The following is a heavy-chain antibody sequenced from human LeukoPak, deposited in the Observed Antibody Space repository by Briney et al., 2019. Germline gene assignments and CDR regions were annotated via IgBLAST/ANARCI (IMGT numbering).Heavy chain of an antibody. V-gene: IGHV1-18*01. CDR1: GYTFTSYS. Sequence: ASVKVSCKTSGYTFTSYSITWVRQAPGQGLEWMGWSSVYKGDTNYAQKLQGRVTMTTDTSTSTAYMELRSLRSDDTAVYFCARVEGPSIFGVVDYWGQETLVTVSS. CDR2: SSVYKGDT. CDR3: ARVEGPSIFGVVDY. J-gene: IGHJ4*02. D-gene: IGHD3-3*01.